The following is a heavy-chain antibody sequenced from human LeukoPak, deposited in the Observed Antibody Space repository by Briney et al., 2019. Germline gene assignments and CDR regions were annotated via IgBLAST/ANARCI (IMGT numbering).Heavy chain of an antibody. CDR2: IYYSGST. CDR3: ARLNYDFWSGYSYYMDV. Sequence: SETLSLTCAVYGGSFSRYYWSWIRQPPGKGLEWIGYIYYSGSTNYNPSLKSRVTISVDTSKNHISLKLSSVTAADTGVYYCARLNYDFWSGYSYYMDVWGKGTTVTVSS. J-gene: IGHJ6*03. V-gene: IGHV4-59*01. CDR1: GGSFSRYY. D-gene: IGHD3-3*01.